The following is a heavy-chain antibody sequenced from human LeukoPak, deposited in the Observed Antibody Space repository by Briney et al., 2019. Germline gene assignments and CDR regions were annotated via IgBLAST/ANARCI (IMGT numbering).Heavy chain of an antibody. Sequence: HPGGPLRLSCAASEFTLSNYGMHWVRQAPGKGLEGVAFIRYDESKEYYADSVRGRFTISRDNSKNTLYLQMNSLRADDTAVYYCVKDSSWMGEYYFDYWGQGTLVTVSS. D-gene: IGHD3-16*01. CDR1: EFTLSNYG. J-gene: IGHJ4*02. CDR2: IRYDESKE. V-gene: IGHV3-30*02. CDR3: VKDSSWMGEYYFDY.